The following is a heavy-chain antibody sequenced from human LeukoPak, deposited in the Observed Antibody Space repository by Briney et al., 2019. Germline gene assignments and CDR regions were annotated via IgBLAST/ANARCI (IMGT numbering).Heavy chain of an antibody. V-gene: IGHV5-51*01. CDR2: IYPGDSDT. CDR1: GYIFATHL. J-gene: IGHJ4*02. CDR3: ARRDSSGWLMFDY. Sequence: GESLKISCKGSGYIFATHLIVWVRQLPVKGLEWMAIIYPGDSDTRYSPSFQGQVTISADKSLSTAYLQWTSLKASDTAMYYCARRDSSGWLMFDYWGQGTLVTVSS. D-gene: IGHD6-19*01.